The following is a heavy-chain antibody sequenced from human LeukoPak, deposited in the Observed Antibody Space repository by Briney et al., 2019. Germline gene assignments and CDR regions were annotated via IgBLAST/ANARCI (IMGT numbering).Heavy chain of an antibody. D-gene: IGHD6-19*01. V-gene: IGHV3-53*01. J-gene: IGHJ4*02. Sequence: GGSLRLSCAVSGFTFTNAWMSWVRQAPGKGLEWVSVIYSGGSTYYADSVKGRFTISRDTPKNTLYLQMNSLRVEDTAVYYCASWPVGWYGEDSWGQGTLVTVSS. CDR1: GFTFTNAW. CDR3: ASWPVGWYGEDS. CDR2: IYSGGST.